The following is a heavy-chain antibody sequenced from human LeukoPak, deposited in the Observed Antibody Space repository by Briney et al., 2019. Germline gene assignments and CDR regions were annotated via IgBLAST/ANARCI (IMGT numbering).Heavy chain of an antibody. Sequence: ASVKVSCKASGYTFTGYYMHWVRQAPGQGLEWMGWINPNSGGTNYAQKFQGRVTMTRDTSISTAYMELSRLRSDDTAVYYCARLSNPASEMATSIDYWGQGTLVTVSS. CDR1: GYTFTGYY. D-gene: IGHD5-24*01. CDR3: ARLSNPASEMATSIDY. CDR2: INPNSGGT. J-gene: IGHJ4*02. V-gene: IGHV1-2*02.